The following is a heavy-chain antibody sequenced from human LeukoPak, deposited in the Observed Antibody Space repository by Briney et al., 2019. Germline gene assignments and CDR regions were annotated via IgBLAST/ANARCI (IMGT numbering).Heavy chain of an antibody. Sequence: SETLSLTCSVSDDSITMYYWTWIRQPPGKGLEWIGYVDHTGSTNFNPSLNGRVSISRDTTKNLFSLRLRSVTAADTAVYFCARGRVSSSTWYSTYYYYFYIDVWGKGTTITVSS. CDR2: VDHTGST. V-gene: IGHV4-59*01. J-gene: IGHJ6*03. CDR3: ARGRVSSSTWYSTYYYYFYIDV. D-gene: IGHD1-1*01. CDR1: DDSITMYY.